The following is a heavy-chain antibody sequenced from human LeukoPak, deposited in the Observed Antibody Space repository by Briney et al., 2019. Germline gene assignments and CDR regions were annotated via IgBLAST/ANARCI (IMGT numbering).Heavy chain of an antibody. Sequence: SAKVSCKASGGTFSSYAISRVRQAPGQGHEWMGRIIPILGIANYAQKFQGRVTITADESTSTAYMELSSLRSEDTAVYYCARVGGEYCSSTSCRDAFDIWGQGTMVTVSS. V-gene: IGHV1-69*04. CDR3: ARVGGEYCSSTSCRDAFDI. CDR1: GGTFSSYA. D-gene: IGHD2-2*01. J-gene: IGHJ3*02. CDR2: IIPILGIA.